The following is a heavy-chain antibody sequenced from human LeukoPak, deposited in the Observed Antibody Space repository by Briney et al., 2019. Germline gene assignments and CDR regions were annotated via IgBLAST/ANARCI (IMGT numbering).Heavy chain of an antibody. D-gene: IGHD4-17*01. CDR3: AKDALMTTVGYFDY. V-gene: IGHV3-53*01. CDR1: GFTFSDYY. J-gene: IGHJ4*02. CDR2: IYSGGST. Sequence: PGGSLRLSCAASGFTFSDYYMSWIRQAPGKGLEWVSVIYSGGSTYYADSVKGRFTISRDNSMNTLYLQMNSLRAEDTAVYYCAKDALMTTVGYFDYWGQGTLVTVSS.